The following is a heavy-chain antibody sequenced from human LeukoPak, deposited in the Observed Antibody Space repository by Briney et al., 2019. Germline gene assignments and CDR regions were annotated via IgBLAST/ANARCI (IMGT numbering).Heavy chain of an antibody. Sequence: SEILSLTCTVSGGSISSSSYYWGWIRQPPGKGLEWIGSIYYSGSTYYNPSLKSRVTISVDTSKNQFSLKLSSATAADTAVYYCASRDYYDSSGYYDVDYWGQGTLVTVSS. J-gene: IGHJ4*02. D-gene: IGHD3-22*01. CDR3: ASRDYYDSSGYYDVDY. CDR2: IYYSGST. CDR1: GGSISSSSYY. V-gene: IGHV4-39*01.